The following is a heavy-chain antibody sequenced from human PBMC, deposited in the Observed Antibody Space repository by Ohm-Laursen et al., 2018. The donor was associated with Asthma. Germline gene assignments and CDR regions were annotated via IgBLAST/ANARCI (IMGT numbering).Heavy chain of an antibody. J-gene: IGHJ4*02. CDR3: ARDLGSGIWNYVFVY. CDR2: VSYDGSNE. V-gene: IGHV3-30*03. D-gene: IGHD1-7*01. Sequence: SLRLSCSASGFTLSSYAMHWVRQAPGKGLEWVAVVSYDGSNEYHADSVKGRFTISRDNSKNTLYLQMNSLRAEDTAVYYCARDLGSGIWNYVFVYWGQGTLVTVSS. CDR1: GFTLSSYA.